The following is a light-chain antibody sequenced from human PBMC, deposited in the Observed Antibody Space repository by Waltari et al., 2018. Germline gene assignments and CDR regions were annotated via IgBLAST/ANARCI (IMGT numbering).Light chain of an antibody. CDR1: QDITKY. J-gene: IGKJ3*01. CDR3: QQYDNPLFT. Sequence: DIQMTQSPSSLSASVGDRVTLTCQASQDITKYLNWYQQKPGKAPKLLIYDASTLEVGVPSRFSGSGSGTDFTFSISSLQPEDFATYYCQQYDNPLFTFGPGTKVDIK. V-gene: IGKV1-33*01. CDR2: DAS.